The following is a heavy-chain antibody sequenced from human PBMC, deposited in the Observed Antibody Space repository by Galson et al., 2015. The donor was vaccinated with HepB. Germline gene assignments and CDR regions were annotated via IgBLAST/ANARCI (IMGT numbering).Heavy chain of an antibody. CDR1: GYTFTGYY. Sequence: SCKASGYTFTGYYMHWVRQAPGQGLEWMGWINPNSGGTNYAQKFQGRVTMTRDTSISTAYMELSRLRSDDTAVYYCARDQDGYPAYYYYMDVWGKGTTVTVSS. CDR3: ARDQDGYPAYYYYMDV. V-gene: IGHV1-2*02. D-gene: IGHD3-22*01. J-gene: IGHJ6*03. CDR2: INPNSGGT.